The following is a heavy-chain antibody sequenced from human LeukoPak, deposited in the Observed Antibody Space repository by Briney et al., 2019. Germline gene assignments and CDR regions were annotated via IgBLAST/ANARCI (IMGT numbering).Heavy chain of an antibody. CDR3: ARARAVAGDNWFDP. V-gene: IGHV3-33*01. CDR1: GFTFSSYG. D-gene: IGHD6-19*01. CDR2: IWYDGSNK. Sequence: GGSLRLSCAASGFTFSSYGMHWVRQAPGKGLEWVAVIWYDGSNKYYADSVKGRFTISRDNSKNTLYLQMNSLRAEDTAVCYCARARAVAGDNWFDPWGQGTLVTVSS. J-gene: IGHJ5*02.